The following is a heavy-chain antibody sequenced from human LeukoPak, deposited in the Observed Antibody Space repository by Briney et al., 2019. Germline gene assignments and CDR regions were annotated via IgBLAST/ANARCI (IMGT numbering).Heavy chain of an antibody. Sequence: ASETLSLTCAVSGGSISSSNWWSWVRQPPGKGLEWIGEIYHSGSTNYNPSLKSRVTISVDKSKNQFSLKLSSVTAADTAVYYCARWRGAGSGTYYFDYWGQGTLVTVSS. J-gene: IGHJ4*02. CDR2: IYHSGST. CDR1: GGSISSSNW. V-gene: IGHV4-4*02. CDR3: ARWRGAGSGTYYFDY. D-gene: IGHD6-19*01.